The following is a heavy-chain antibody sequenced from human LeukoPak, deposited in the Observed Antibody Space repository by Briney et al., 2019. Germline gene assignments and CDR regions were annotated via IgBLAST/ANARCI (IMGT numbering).Heavy chain of an antibody. J-gene: IGHJ4*02. CDR1: GDSISSGGYY. CDR2: IYYSGST. Sequence: SETLSLACTVSGDSISSGGYYWSWIRQHPGKGLEWIGYIYYSGSTYYNPSLKSRLTISVDTSKNHFSLKLSSVTAADTAVYYCARGGQTGYTYWGQGTLVTVSS. V-gene: IGHV4-31*03. D-gene: IGHD3-9*01. CDR3: ARGGQTGYTY.